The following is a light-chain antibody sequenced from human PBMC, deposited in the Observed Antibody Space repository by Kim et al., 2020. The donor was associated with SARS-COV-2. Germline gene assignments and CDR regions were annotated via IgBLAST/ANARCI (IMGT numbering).Light chain of an antibody. CDR2: KAS. CDR3: QQYTNFWT. V-gene: IGKV1-5*03. J-gene: IGKJ1*01. CDR1: QSVSSW. Sequence: DTQMTQSPSTLSASVGDRVTITCRASQSVSSWLAWYQQKPGKAPKLLISKASTLESGVPSRFSGSGSGTEFTLTISSLQPDDFATYYCQQYTNFWTFGQGTKVDNQT.